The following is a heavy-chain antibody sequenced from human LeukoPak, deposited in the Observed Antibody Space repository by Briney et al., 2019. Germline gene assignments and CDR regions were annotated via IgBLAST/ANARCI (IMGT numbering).Heavy chain of an antibody. Sequence: ASVKVSCKASGGIFSSYAISWVRQAPGQGLEWMGGIIPIFGTANYAQKFQGRVTITADESTSTAYMELSSLRSEDTAVYYCARRSTGIAAAGPTSFDYWGQGTLVTVSS. CDR2: IIPIFGTA. CDR1: GGIFSSYA. J-gene: IGHJ4*02. V-gene: IGHV1-69*13. D-gene: IGHD6-13*01. CDR3: ARRSTGIAAAGPTSFDY.